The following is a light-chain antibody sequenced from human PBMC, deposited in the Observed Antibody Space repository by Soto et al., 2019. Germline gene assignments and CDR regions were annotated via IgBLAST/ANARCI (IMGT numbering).Light chain of an antibody. J-gene: IGLJ1*01. CDR2: SNN. CDR3: AAWDDSLSGYV. CDR1: SSNIGSNY. Sequence: QSVLTQPPSASWTPGQRVTISCSGSSSNIGSNYVYWYQQLPGTAPKLLIYSNNQRPSGVPDRFSGSKSGTSASLAISGLRSEDEADYYCAAWDDSLSGYVFGTGTKVNVL. V-gene: IGLV1-47*02.